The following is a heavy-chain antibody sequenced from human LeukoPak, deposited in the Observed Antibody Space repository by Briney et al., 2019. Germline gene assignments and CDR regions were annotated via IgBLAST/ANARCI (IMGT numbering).Heavy chain of an antibody. CDR2: INHSGST. D-gene: IGHD3-16*02. CDR3: ARDGGYDYVWGSYRRPQGFDY. J-gene: IGHJ4*02. V-gene: IGHV4-34*01. Sequence: SETLSLTCAVYGGSFSGYYWSWIRQPPGKGLEWIGEINHSGSTNYDPSLKSRVTISVDTSKNQFSLKLSSVTAADTAVYYCARDGGYDYVWGSYRRPQGFDYWGLGTLVTVSS. CDR1: GGSFSGYY.